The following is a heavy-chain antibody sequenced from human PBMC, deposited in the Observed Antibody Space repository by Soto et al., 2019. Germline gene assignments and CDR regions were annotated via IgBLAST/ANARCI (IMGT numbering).Heavy chain of an antibody. D-gene: IGHD6-13*01. CDR2: MNPNSGNT. V-gene: IGHV1-8*01. J-gene: IGHJ5*02. CDR1: GYTFTSYD. Sequence: QVQLVQSGVEVKKPGASVKVSCKASGYTFTSYDINWVRQATGQGLEWMGWMNPNSGNTGYAQKFQGRVTMNRNTSISTAYMELSSLRSEDTAVYYCARERAAAGSNRFDPWGQGTLVIVSS. CDR3: ARERAAAGSNRFDP.